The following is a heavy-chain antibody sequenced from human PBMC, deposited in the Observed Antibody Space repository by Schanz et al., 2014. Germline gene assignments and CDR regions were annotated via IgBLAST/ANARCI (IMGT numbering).Heavy chain of an antibody. V-gene: IGHV3-23*04. CDR2: IRGSGGST. Sequence: EVQLVESGGGFVQPGGSLRLSCAASAFALNNYDMTWVRQAPGKGLEWVSCIRGSGGSTLYADSVQGRFTISRDDSKNMLYLQMNSLRAEDTAVYYCAKVWKDHRIAGRPGWSDGMDVWGQGTTVTVSS. CDR1: AFALNNYD. J-gene: IGHJ6*02. CDR3: AKVWKDHRIAGRPGWSDGMDV. D-gene: IGHD6-6*01.